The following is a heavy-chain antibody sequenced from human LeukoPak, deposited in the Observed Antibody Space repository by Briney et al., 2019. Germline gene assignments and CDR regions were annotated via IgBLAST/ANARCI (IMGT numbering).Heavy chain of an antibody. J-gene: IGHJ4*02. V-gene: IGHV3-53*01. D-gene: IGHD3-22*01. Sequence: GGSLRLSCAASGFTVSSNYMSWVRQAPGKGLEWVSVIYSGGSTYYADSVKGRFTISRDNSKNTLYLQMNSLRAEDTAVYYCASVSYDSSGPIDYWGQGTLVTVSS. CDR3: ASVSYDSSGPIDY. CDR2: IYSGGST. CDR1: GFTVSSNY.